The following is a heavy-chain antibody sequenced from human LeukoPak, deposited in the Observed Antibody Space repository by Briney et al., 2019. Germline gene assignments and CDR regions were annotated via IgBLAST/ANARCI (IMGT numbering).Heavy chain of an antibody. CDR2: IYTSGGT. V-gene: IGHV4-4*07. D-gene: IGHD6-13*01. Sequence: SETLSLTCTVSGGSISSYYWSWIRQPAGKGLEWIGRIYTSGGTNYNPSLKSRVTMSVDTSKNQFSLKLSSVTAADTAVYYCARAAAAGLYYYYMDVWGKGTTVTVSS. J-gene: IGHJ6*03. CDR3: ARAAAAGLYYYYMDV. CDR1: GGSISSYY.